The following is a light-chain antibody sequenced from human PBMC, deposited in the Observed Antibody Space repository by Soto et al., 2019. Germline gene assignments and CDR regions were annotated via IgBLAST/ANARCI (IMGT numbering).Light chain of an antibody. Sequence: IPLPQCPVSLSAFVGGTVTLTCRASPRVRRYLAWYSQNPGRAVELVFYAASTLYTGVPSRFSGSGYGTEFTLTISSLQPEDFATYYCQQVNSYPLTFGGGTKVDIK. CDR2: AAS. V-gene: IGKV1-9*01. CDR3: QQVNSYPLT. J-gene: IGKJ4*01. CDR1: PRVRRY.